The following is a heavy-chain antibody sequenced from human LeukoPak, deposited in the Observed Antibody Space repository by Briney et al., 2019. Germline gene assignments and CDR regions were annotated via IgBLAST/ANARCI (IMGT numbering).Heavy chain of an antibody. CDR1: GFTFDDYA. V-gene: IGHV3-9*01. CDR3: AKDKGGRYSGYDLWAYDY. Sequence: PGGSLRLSCAASGFTFDDYAMHWVRQAPGKGLEWVSGISWNSGSIGYADSVKGRFTISRDNAKNSLYLQMNSLRAEDTALYYCAKDKGGRYSGYDLWAYDYWGQGTLVTVSS. J-gene: IGHJ4*02. CDR2: ISWNSGSI. D-gene: IGHD5-12*01.